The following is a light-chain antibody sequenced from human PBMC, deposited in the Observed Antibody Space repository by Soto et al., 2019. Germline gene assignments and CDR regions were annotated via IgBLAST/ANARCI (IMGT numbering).Light chain of an antibody. CDR3: QQYDNSPWT. CDR1: QSVSSSF. CDR2: GAS. J-gene: IGKJ1*01. V-gene: IGKV3-20*01. Sequence: EIVLTQSPGTLPLSPGERATLSCRASQSVSSSFLAWYQQKPGQAPRLLIYGASSRATGIPDRFSGSGSGTDFTLTISRLEPEDFAVYYCQQYDNSPWTFGQGTKVEIK.